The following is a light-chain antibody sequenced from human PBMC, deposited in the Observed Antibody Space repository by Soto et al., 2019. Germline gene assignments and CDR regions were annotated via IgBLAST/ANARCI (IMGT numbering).Light chain of an antibody. CDR2: DVS. CDR3: SSYTAITTTRV. Sequence: QSVLTQPASVSGSPGQSITISCTGTSSDVGGYNYVSWYQQHPGKAPQLMIYDVSSRPSGVSHRFSGYKSGTTASLTISGLQAEDEAYYFCSSYTAITTTRVFGGGTKVTVL. V-gene: IGLV2-14*03. CDR1: SSDVGGYNY. J-gene: IGLJ2*01.